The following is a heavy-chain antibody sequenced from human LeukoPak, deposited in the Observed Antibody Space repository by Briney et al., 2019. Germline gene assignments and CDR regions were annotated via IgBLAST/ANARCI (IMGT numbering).Heavy chain of an antibody. CDR2: IYSGGST. CDR3: AKSPGGTTPHYFDY. J-gene: IGHJ4*02. CDR1: GFTVSSNY. D-gene: IGHD1-7*01. V-gene: IGHV3-66*02. Sequence: GGSLRLSCAASGFTVSSNYMSWVRQAPGKGLEWVSVIYSGGSTYYADSVKGRFTISRDNSKNTLYLQMNSLRAEDTAVYYCAKSPGGTTPHYFDYWGQGTLVTVSS.